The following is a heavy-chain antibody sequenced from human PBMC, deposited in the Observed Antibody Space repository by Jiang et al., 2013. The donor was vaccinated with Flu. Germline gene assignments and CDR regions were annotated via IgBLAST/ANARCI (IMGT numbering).Heavy chain of an antibody. CDR2: ISSSGSTI. V-gene: IGHV3-48*03. Sequence: SSYEMNWVRQAPGKGLEWVSYISSSGSTIYYADSVKGRFTISRDNAKNSLYLQMNSLRAEDTAVYYCARDMIRAYLNYYYGMDVWGQGTTVTVSS. CDR1: SSYE. CDR3: ARDMIRAYLNYYYGMDV. D-gene: IGHD3-22*01. J-gene: IGHJ6*02.